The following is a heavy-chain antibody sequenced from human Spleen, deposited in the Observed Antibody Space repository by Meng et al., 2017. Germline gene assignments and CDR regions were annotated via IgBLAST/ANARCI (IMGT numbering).Heavy chain of an antibody. Sequence: SETLSLTCTVSGDSISSSSHHWGWIRQPPGKGLEWIGTFYYSGSTYYNQSLKSRVTLSVDTSNNQFSLKLNSVTAADTAVYYCARVKFGAYTGYPYYFEYWGQGTLVTVSS. CDR3: ARVKFGAYTGYPYYFEY. V-gene: IGHV4-39*07. D-gene: IGHD5-12*01. CDR2: FYYSGST. CDR1: GDSISSSSHH. J-gene: IGHJ4*02.